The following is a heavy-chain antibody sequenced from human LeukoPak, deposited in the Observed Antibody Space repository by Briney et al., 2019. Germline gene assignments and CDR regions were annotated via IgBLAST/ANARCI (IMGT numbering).Heavy chain of an antibody. Sequence: GGSLRLSCAASGSTFSSYAMTWVRQAPGKGLEWVSAISGSGGSTYFADSVKGRFTVSRDNSKDTLYLQMNSLRAEDTAVYYCAKDHQGYWADSFDYWGQGTLVTVSS. CDR3: AKDHQGYWADSFDY. J-gene: IGHJ4*02. V-gene: IGHV3-23*01. CDR2: ISGSGGST. D-gene: IGHD6-13*01. CDR1: GSTFSSYA.